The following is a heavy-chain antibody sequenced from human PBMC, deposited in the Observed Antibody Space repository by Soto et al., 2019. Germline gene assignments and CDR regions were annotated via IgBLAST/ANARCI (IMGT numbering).Heavy chain of an antibody. J-gene: IGHJ2*01. V-gene: IGHV4-30-2*01. CDR2: IYHSGST. CDR3: ARGSASRFFDL. CDR1: GGSISNDGHS. Sequence: QLQLQESGSGLVKPSQTLSLTCAVSGGSISNDGHSWSWIRQPPGKGLEWIGYIYHSGSTKYNPPLRSRVTISVDRAKNQCSLELSSVTAADTAVYYFARGSASRFFDLWGRGTLVTVSS.